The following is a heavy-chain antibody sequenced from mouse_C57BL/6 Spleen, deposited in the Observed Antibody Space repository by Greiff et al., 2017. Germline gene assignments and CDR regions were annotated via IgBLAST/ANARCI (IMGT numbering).Heavy chain of an antibody. CDR2: IHPNSGST. J-gene: IGHJ2*01. V-gene: IGHV1-64*01. CDR3: ARPYDGYSSFDD. Sequence: QVQLQQPGAELVKPGASVKLSCKASGYTFTSYWMHWVKQRPGQGLEWIGMIHPNSGSTNYNEKFKSKATLTVDKSSSTAYMQLSSLTSEDSAVYYCARPYDGYSSFDDWGQGTTLTVSS. D-gene: IGHD2-3*01. CDR1: GYTFTSYW.